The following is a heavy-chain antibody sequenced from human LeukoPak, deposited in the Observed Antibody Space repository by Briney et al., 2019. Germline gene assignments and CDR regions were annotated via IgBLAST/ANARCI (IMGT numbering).Heavy chain of an antibody. V-gene: IGHV3-48*03. CDR2: ISSGGII. Sequence: PGGSLRLSCAASGFTFSSYELYWVRQAPGKGLEWVSYISSGGIIKYADSVKGQFTISRDDAKKSLYLQMNSLRAEDTAIYYCGAGRQFVGAFDTWGQGTLVTVSS. J-gene: IGHJ3*02. CDR3: GAGRQFVGAFDT. D-gene: IGHD3-10*01. CDR1: GFTFSSYE.